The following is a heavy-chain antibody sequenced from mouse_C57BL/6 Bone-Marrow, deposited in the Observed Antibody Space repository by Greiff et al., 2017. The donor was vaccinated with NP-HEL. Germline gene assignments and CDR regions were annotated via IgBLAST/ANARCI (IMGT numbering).Heavy chain of an antibody. Sequence: VQLKESGGGLVKPGGSLKLSCAASGFTFSDYGMHWVRQAPEKGLEWVAYISSGSSTIYYADTVKGRFTISRDNAKNTLFLQMTSLRSEDTAMYYCARPEDYGSSSDWYFDVWGTGTTVTVSS. CDR1: GFTFSDYG. J-gene: IGHJ1*03. CDR3: ARPEDYGSSSDWYFDV. CDR2: ISSGSSTI. D-gene: IGHD1-1*01. V-gene: IGHV5-17*01.